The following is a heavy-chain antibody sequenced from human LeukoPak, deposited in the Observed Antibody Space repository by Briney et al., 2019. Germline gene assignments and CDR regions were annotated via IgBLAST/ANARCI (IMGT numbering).Heavy chain of an antibody. CDR3: ARDYGEVVAARQDY. V-gene: IGHV3-7*01. CDR1: GFTFSSYA. CDR2: IKQDGSEK. D-gene: IGHD2-15*01. J-gene: IGHJ4*02. Sequence: PGGSLRLSCAASGFTFSSYAMSWVRQAPGKGLEWVANIKQDGSEKYYVDSVKGRFTISRDNAKNSLYLQMNSLRAEDTAVYYCARDYGEVVAARQDYWGQGTLVTVSS.